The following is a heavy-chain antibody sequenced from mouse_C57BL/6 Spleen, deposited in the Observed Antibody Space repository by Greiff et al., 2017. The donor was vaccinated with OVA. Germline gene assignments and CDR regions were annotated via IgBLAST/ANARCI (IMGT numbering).Heavy chain of an antibody. V-gene: IGHV1-5*01. CDR3: TRGYYYGSSYGYFDV. J-gene: IGHJ1*03. D-gene: IGHD1-1*01. CDR1: GYTFTSYW. CDR2: IYPGNSDT. Sequence: EVQLQQSGPVLARPGASVKMSCKTSGYTFTSYWMHWVKQRPGQGLEWIGAIYPGNSDTSYNQKFKGKAKLTAVTSASTAYMELSSLTNEDSAVYYCTRGYYYGSSYGYFDVWGTGTTVTVSS.